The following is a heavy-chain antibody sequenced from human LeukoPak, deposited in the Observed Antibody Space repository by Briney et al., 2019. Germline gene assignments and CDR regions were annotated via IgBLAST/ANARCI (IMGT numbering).Heavy chain of an antibody. CDR1: GSTLSSSW. CDR3: ARDSGTQGPYYYGLDV. D-gene: IGHD1-7*01. J-gene: IGHJ6*02. CDR2: ISSGGGSR. Sequence: GGSLRLSCAASGSTLSSSWMHWVRQVPGRGLVWVSRISSGGGSRDYADSVKGRFTISRDNAKTTLYLQMNSLRPEDTAVYYCARDSGTQGPYYYGLDVWGQGTTVTVSS. V-gene: IGHV3-74*01.